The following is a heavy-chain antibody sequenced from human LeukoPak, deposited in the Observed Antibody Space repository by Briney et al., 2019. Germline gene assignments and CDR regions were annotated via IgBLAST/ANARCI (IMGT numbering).Heavy chain of an antibody. CDR1: GASINGYY. D-gene: IGHD4-23*01. CDR3: ARPTVGYFDY. J-gene: IGHJ4*02. CDR2: IYYSGST. Sequence: PSETLSLTCTVSGASINGYYWSWIRQPPGKGLEWIGYIYYSGSTNYNPSLKSRVTISVDTSKNQFSLKLSSVTAADTAVYYCARPTVGYFDYWGQGTLVTVSS. V-gene: IGHV4-59*12.